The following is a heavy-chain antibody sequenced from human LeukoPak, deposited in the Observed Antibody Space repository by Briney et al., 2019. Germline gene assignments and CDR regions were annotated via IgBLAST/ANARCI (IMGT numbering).Heavy chain of an antibody. J-gene: IGHJ4*02. CDR2: IYSGGST. CDR1: GFTVSSNY. Sequence: PGGPLRLSCAASGFTVSSNYMSWVRQAPGKGLEWVSVIYSGGSTYYADSVKGRFTISRDNSKNTLYLQMNSLRAEDTAVYYCARFSIWFGELLDYWGQGTLVTVSS. D-gene: IGHD3-10*01. CDR3: ARFSIWFGELLDY. V-gene: IGHV3-53*01.